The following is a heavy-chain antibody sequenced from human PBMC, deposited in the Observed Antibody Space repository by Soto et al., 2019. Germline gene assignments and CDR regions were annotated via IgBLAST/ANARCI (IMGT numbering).Heavy chain of an antibody. J-gene: IGHJ3*02. Sequence: PGGSLRLSCAASEFTFSRYWMDWVRPAPRKGLEWVATIKHDGSEKYYVDSVKGRFTVSRDNSKDTLWLQVNSLRVEDTAVYYCARAGCGSGGGCYPDQAFEIWGQGTMVTVSS. V-gene: IGHV3-7*01. D-gene: IGHD2-15*01. CDR3: ARAGCGSGGGCYPDQAFEI. CDR2: IKHDGSEK. CDR1: EFTFSRYW.